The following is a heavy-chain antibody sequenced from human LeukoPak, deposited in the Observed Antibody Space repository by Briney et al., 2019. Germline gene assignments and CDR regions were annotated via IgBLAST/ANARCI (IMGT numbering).Heavy chain of an antibody. CDR3: ARLSPSGSSYSHFDY. D-gene: IGHD1-26*01. V-gene: IGHV3-7*01. J-gene: IGHJ4*02. CDR1: GFTFSSYR. Sequence: PGGSLRLSCAASGFTFSSYRMSWVRQAPGKGLEWVANVKEDGSERYSVDSVRGRFTISRDNAKNSLYLQMNSLRAEDTAVYYCARLSPSGSSYSHFDYWGQGTLVTVSS. CDR2: VKEDGSER.